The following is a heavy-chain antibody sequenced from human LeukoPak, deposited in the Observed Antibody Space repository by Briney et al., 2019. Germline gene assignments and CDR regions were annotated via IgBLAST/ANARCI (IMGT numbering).Heavy chain of an antibody. CDR2: IKQDGSEK. D-gene: IGHD6-13*01. V-gene: IGHV3-7*01. J-gene: IGHJ4*02. Sequence: GGSLRLSCAASGFTFSSYWMSWVRQAPGKGLEWVANIKQDGSEKYYVDSVKGRFTISRDNAKNSLYLQMNSLRAEDTAVYYRSGSRSLLFYFYYLGQGTLVTVSS. CDR1: GFTFSSYW. CDR3: SGSRSLLFYFYY.